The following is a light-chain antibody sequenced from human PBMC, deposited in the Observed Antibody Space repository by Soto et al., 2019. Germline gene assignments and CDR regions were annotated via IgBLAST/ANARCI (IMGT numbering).Light chain of an antibody. CDR2: DNN. J-gene: IGLJ2*01. V-gene: IGLV1-51*01. Sequence: QSVLTQPPSVSAAPGQQVTISCSGSSSNIGNNYVSWYQQLPGTAPKLLLYDNNKRPSGIPDRFSGSKSGTSATLGITGLQTGDEADYYCGTWDSSLSAVVFGGGTKLTV. CDR3: GTWDSSLSAVV. CDR1: SSNIGNNY.